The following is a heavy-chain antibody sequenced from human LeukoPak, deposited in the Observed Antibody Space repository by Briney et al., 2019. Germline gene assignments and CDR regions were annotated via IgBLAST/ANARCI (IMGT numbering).Heavy chain of an antibody. D-gene: IGHD3-22*01. V-gene: IGHV4-59*01. Sequence: SETLSLTCTVSGGSISSYYWSWIRQPPGKGLEWIGYIYYSGSTNYNPSLKSRVTISVDTSKNQFSLKLSSVTAADTAVYYCARVGYDSSGYNRYNYWGQGTLVTVSS. CDR2: IYYSGST. J-gene: IGHJ4*02. CDR3: ARVGYDSSGYNRYNY. CDR1: GGSISSYY.